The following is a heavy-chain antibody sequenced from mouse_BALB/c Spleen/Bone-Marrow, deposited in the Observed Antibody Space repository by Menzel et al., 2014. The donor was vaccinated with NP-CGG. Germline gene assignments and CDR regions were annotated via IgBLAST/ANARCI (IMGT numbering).Heavy chain of an antibody. Sequence: EVQLQESGGGLVKPGGSLKLSCEASGITVSSYAMSWVRQTPEKRLEWAASIGSGGRKHYPDSVEGRLTISRDNARNILYLQVSSLRAEDTAMYYCARGGMTPFDFWGQGITLTVSS. D-gene: IGHD2-13*01. CDR2: IGSGGRK. V-gene: IGHV5-6-5*01. J-gene: IGHJ2*01. CDR3: ARGGMTPFDF. CDR1: GITVSSYA.